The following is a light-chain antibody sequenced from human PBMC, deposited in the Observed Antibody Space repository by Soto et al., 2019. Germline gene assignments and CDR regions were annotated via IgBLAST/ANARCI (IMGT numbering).Light chain of an antibody. V-gene: IGLV1-44*01. CDR1: SSNIGRDT. Sequence: QSVLTQPPSASGTPGQRVIISCSGSSSNIGRDTVNWYRQFPGTAPKLLIYSNNQRPSGVPDRFSGSKSGTSASLAISGLQSGDEADYYCAVWDDSLNGLWVFGGGTKLTVL. CDR3: AVWDDSLNGLWV. J-gene: IGLJ3*02. CDR2: SNN.